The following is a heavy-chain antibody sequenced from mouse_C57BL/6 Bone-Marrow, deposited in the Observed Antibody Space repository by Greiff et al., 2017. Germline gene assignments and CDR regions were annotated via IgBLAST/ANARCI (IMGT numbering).Heavy chain of an antibody. Sequence: EVQLVESGGDLVKPGGSLKLSCAASGFTFSSYGMSWVRQTPDKRLEWVATISSGGSYTYYPDSVKGRFTISRDNAKNTLYLQMSSLKSEDTAMYYCARRAPYGGFAYWGQGTLVTVSA. J-gene: IGHJ3*01. D-gene: IGHD1-1*02. CDR1: GFTFSSYG. CDR2: ISSGGSYT. CDR3: ARRAPYGGFAY. V-gene: IGHV5-6*01.